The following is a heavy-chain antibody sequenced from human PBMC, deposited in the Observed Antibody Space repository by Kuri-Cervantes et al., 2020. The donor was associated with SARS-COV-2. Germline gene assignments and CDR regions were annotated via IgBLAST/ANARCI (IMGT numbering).Heavy chain of an antibody. CDR3: ARLPKSGSPIDY. CDR2: IDPSDSYT. V-gene: IGHV5-10-1*01. D-gene: IGHD6-13*01. CDR1: GYSFTSYW. J-gene: IGHJ4*02. Sequence: KVSCKGSGYSFTSYWIGWVRQMPGKGLEWMGRIDPSDSYTNYSPSFQGHVTISADKSISTAYLQWSSLKASDTAMYYCARLPKSGSPIDYWGQGTLVTVSS.